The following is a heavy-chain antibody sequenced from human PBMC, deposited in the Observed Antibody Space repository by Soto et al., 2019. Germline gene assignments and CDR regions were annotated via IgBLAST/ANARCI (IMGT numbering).Heavy chain of an antibody. CDR3: ARVGALGRSSCFDY. V-gene: IGHV4-34*01. CDR2: LNHSGST. CDR1: GGSFSGHY. J-gene: IGHJ4*02. Sequence: SETLSLTCAVSGGSFSGHYWSWIRQPPGKGLEWIGELNHSGSTNYNPSLKSRVTISVDTSKNQFSLKLSSVTAADTAVYFCARVGALGRSSCFDYWGQGTLVTVSS. D-gene: IGHD6-13*01.